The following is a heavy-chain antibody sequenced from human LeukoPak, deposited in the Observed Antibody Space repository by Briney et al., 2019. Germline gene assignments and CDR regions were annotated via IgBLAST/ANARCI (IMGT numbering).Heavy chain of an antibody. CDR3: AKDRANWAIDD. Sequence: GRSLRLSCAASGFTFSSYGMHWVRQAPGKGLEWGAVIWYDGSNKYYADSVKSRFTISKDNSKNTLYLQMNSLRAEDTAVYYCAKDRANWAIDDWGQGTQVTVSS. CDR2: IWYDGSNK. V-gene: IGHV3-33*06. J-gene: IGHJ4*02. CDR1: GFTFSSYG. D-gene: IGHD3-16*01.